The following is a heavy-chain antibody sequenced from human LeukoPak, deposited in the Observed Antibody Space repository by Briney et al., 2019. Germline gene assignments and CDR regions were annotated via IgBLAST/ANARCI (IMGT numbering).Heavy chain of an antibody. D-gene: IGHD3-22*01. J-gene: IGHJ4*02. CDR3: TRSYDSSAHGGDK. CDR1: GFTFGDYA. Sequence: AGGSLRLSCTASGFTFGDYAMSWFRQAPGKGLEWVGFIRSKVYGGTSEYAASVKGRFTISRDDPNSIAYLQMNSLKTEDTAVYYCTRSYDSSAHGGDKWGQGTLVTVSS. CDR2: IRSKVYGGTS. V-gene: IGHV3-49*03.